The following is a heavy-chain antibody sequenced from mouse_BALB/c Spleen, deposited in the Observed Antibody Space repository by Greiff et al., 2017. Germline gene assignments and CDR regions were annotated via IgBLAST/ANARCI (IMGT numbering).Heavy chain of an antibody. CDR2: ISTYYGDA. CDR1: GYTFTDYA. CDR3: ARYDGLDY. V-gene: IGHV1S137*01. D-gene: IGHD2-3*01. J-gene: IGHJ2*01. Sequence: QVQLQQSGAELVRPGVSVKISCKGSGYTFTDYAMHWVKQSHAKSLEWIGVISTYYGDASYNQKFKGKATMTVDKSSSTAYMELARLTSEDSAIYYCARYDGLDYWGQGTTLTVSS.